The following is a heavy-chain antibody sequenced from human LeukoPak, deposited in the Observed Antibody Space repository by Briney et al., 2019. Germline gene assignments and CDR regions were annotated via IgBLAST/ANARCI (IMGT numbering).Heavy chain of an antibody. D-gene: IGHD4-17*01. V-gene: IGHV4-59*01. Sequence: SGTLSLPCTVSGGSISDYYGSWIRQPPGEGRGWIGYINYSGNTNYNPSLKSRVTISVDTSKNQFSLRLTSVTAADTAVFYCAREGRQDYVYFDYWGQGSLVTVSS. CDR2: INYSGNT. J-gene: IGHJ4*02. CDR3: AREGRQDYVYFDY. CDR1: GGSISDYY.